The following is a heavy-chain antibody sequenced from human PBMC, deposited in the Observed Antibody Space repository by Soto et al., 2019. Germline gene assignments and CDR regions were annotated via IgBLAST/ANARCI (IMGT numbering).Heavy chain of an antibody. CDR1: GYTFTSYA. J-gene: IGHJ6*02. V-gene: IGHV1-3*01. Sequence: ASVKVSCKASGYTFTSYAMHWVRQAPGQRLEWMGWINAGNGNTKYSQKFQGRVTITSDTSASTAYMELSSLRSEDTAVYYCARYTAMETDYYYGMDVWGQGTTVTVSS. D-gene: IGHD5-18*01. CDR3: ARYTAMETDYYYGMDV. CDR2: INAGNGNT.